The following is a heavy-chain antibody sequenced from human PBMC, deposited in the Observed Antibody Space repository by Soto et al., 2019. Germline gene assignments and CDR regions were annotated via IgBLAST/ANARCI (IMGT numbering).Heavy chain of an antibody. CDR2: IYSGGST. Sequence: QVQLQESGPGLVKPSETLSLSCGVSGGSISQYYWSWIRQPAGKGLEWIGRIYSGGSTNYNPSLESRGTMSVDTSKNKCSRKLSSVTAADTAVYYCARGPGGFGDFSLDYWGQGTLVTVSS. D-gene: IGHD3-10*01. V-gene: IGHV4-4*07. CDR3: ARGPGGFGDFSLDY. CDR1: GGSISQYY. J-gene: IGHJ4*02.